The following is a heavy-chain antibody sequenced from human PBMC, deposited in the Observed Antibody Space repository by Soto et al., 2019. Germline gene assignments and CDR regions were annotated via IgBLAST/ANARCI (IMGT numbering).Heavy chain of an antibody. J-gene: IGHJ4*02. CDR1: GFTFSSYA. CDR2: ISGSGGST. V-gene: IGHV3-23*01. Sequence: VGSLRLSCAASGFTFSSYAMSWVRQAPGKGLEWVSAISGSGGSTYYADSVKGRFTISRDNSKNTLYLQMNSLRAEDTAVYYCAKDIITMGRGVITEYYFDKWGQGALHTVSS. CDR3: AKDIITMGRGVITEYYFDK. D-gene: IGHD3-10*01.